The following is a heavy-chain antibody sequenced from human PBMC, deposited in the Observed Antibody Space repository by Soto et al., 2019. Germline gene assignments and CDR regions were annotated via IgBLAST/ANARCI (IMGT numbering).Heavy chain of an antibody. Sequence: ASVKVSCKASGYTFTSYAMHWVRQAPGQRLEWMGWINAGNGNTKYSQKFQGRVTITRDTSASTAYMELSSLRSEDTAVYYCARVNDYVWGSYRYHCDYWGQGTLVTVSS. CDR3: ARVNDYVWGSYRYHCDY. J-gene: IGHJ4*02. CDR2: INAGNGNT. CDR1: GYTFTSYA. V-gene: IGHV1-3*01. D-gene: IGHD3-16*02.